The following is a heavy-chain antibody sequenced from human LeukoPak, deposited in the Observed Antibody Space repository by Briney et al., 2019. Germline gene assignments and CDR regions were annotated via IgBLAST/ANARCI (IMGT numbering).Heavy chain of an antibody. CDR1: GSSPNNYA. CDR3: AKAGQRSYAEAFDS. V-gene: IGHV3-33*06. Sequence: PGKSLRLSCAASGSSPNNYAMHWVRQAPGKGLEGVAVIWHDGLNKFYADFLKGRFTISRDFSKDTVYLQMSGLTVEDTAVYYCAKAGQRSYAEAFDSWGQGTLVTVSS. J-gene: IGHJ4*02. D-gene: IGHD3-16*01. CDR2: IWHDGLNK.